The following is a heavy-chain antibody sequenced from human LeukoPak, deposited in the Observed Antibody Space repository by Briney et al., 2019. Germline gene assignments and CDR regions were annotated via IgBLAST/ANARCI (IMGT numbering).Heavy chain of an antibody. CDR3: ARSYDSSGYYQNYYFDY. J-gene: IGHJ4*02. CDR1: GGSISSYY. CDR2: IYYSGST. D-gene: IGHD3-22*01. Sequence: SETLSLTCIVSGGSISSYYWSWIRQPPGKGLEWIGYIYYSGSTNYNPSLKSRVTISVDTSKNQFSLKLSSVTAADTAVYYCARSYDSSGYYQNYYFDYWGQGTLVTVSS. V-gene: IGHV4-59*01.